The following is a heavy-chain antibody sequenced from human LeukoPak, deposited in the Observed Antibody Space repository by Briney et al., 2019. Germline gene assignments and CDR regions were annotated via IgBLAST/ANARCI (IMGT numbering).Heavy chain of an antibody. CDR2: IYYSGTT. CDR1: GGSVDCSGCY. J-gene: IGHJ1*01. Sequence: SETLSLTCTVSGGSVDCSGCYWGWIRQPPGKGLEWIGTIYYSGTTYYSPSLKSRVSISVDTSKNQFSLKLSSVTAADTAVYYCARMYFYDSSRIGYFHHWGQGTLVTVSS. CDR3: ARMYFYDSSRIGYFHH. D-gene: IGHD3-22*01. V-gene: IGHV4-39*01.